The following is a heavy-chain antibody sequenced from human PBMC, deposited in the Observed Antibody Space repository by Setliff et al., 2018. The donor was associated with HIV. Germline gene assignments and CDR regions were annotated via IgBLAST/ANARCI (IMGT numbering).Heavy chain of an antibody. J-gene: IGHJ6*03. CDR1: GFTFSSYG. V-gene: IGHV3-30*02. CDR3: ARVGGPFYYHYYYMDV. D-gene: IGHD3-16*01. CDR2: IRYDGSNK. Sequence: GGSLRLSCAASGFTFSSYGMHWVRQAPGKGLEWVAFIRYDGSNKYYVDSVKGRFTISRDNSKNTLYLQMNSLRAEDTAVYYCARVGGPFYYHYYYMDVWGKGTTVTVSS.